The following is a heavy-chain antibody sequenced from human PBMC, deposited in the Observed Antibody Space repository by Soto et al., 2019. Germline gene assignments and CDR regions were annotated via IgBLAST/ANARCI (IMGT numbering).Heavy chain of an antibody. CDR1: GFTVSSNY. Sequence: EAQLVESGGGLVQPGGSLRLSCAASGFTVSSNYMSWVRQAPGKGLEWVSVIYSGGSTYDADSVKGSFTISRDNSKNTLYLQMNSLRAEDTAVYYCARDRIPTGMDVWGQGTTVTVSS. J-gene: IGHJ6*02. CDR3: ARDRIPTGMDV. V-gene: IGHV3-66*01. CDR2: IYSGGST.